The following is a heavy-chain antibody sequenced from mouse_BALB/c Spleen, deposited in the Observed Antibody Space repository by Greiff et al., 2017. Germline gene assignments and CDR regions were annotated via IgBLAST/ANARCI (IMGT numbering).Heavy chain of an antibody. CDR3: ARGYGNSAWFAY. CDR1: GFTFSSYY. V-gene: IGHV5-6-2*01. Sequence: DVKLVESGGGLVKPGGSLKLSCAASGFTFSSYYMSWVRQTPEKRLELVAAINSNGGSTYYPDTVKGRFTISRDNAKNTLYLQMSSLKSEDTALYYCARGYGNSAWFAYWGQGTLVTVSA. J-gene: IGHJ3*01. CDR2: INSNGGST. D-gene: IGHD2-10*02.